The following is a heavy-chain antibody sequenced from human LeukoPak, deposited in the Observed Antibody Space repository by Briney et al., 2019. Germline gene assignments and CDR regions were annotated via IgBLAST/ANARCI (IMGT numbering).Heavy chain of an antibody. D-gene: IGHD6-13*01. CDR2: VSYDGSYK. Sequence: PGGSLRLSCAATGFTFSNFAMHWVRQAPGKGLEWVAVVSYDGSYKYYADSVKGRFTISRDNSKNTLYLQMNSLRAEDTAVYYCAKAFSYSSSWPRFDYWGQGTLVTVSS. CDR1: GFTFSNFA. V-gene: IGHV3-30*18. J-gene: IGHJ4*02. CDR3: AKAFSYSSSWPRFDY.